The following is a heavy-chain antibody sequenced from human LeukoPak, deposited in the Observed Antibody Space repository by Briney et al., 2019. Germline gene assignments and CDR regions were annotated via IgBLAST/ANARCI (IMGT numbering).Heavy chain of an antibody. CDR2: INPNSGGT. V-gene: IGHV1-2*02. CDR1: GYTFTGYY. Sequence: ASVKVSCKASGYTFTGYYMHWVRQAPGQGLEWMGWINPNSGGTNYAQKFQGRVTMTRDTSISTAYMELSRLRSDDTAVYYCARDHHYYGPGSYFGSPENFDYWGQGTLVTVSS. J-gene: IGHJ4*02. CDR3: ARDHHYYGPGSYFGSPENFDY. D-gene: IGHD3-10*01.